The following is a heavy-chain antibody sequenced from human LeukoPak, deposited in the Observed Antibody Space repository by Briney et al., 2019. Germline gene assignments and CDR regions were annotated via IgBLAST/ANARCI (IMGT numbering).Heavy chain of an antibody. CDR2: ISSSGSTI. CDR1: GFTFSSYE. J-gene: IGHJ3*02. V-gene: IGHV3-48*03. CDR3: ARLGRFGESFDAFDI. D-gene: IGHD3-10*01. Sequence: GGSLRLSCAASGFTFSSYEMNWVRQAPGKGLEWVSYISSSGSTIYYADSVKGRFTISRDKAKNSLYLQMNSLRAEDTAVYYCARLGRFGESFDAFDIWGQGTMVTVSS.